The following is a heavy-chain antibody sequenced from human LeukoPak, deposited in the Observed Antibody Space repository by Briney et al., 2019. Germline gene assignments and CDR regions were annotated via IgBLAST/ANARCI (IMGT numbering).Heavy chain of an antibody. D-gene: IGHD1-7*01. CDR3: TRTGSTGGY. CDR1: GGSVSGGNYY. J-gene: IGHJ4*02. CDR2: IHYSGST. V-gene: IGHV4-61*01. Sequence: SETLSLTCTVSGGSVSGGNYYCSWIRQSPGKGLEWVGYIHYSGSTVYNPSLKSRVTMSIDTSKNQFSLNLSSATAADTAVYYCTRTGSTGGYWGQGTLVTVSS.